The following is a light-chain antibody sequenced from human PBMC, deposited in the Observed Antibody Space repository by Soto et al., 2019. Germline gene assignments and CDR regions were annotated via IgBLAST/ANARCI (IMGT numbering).Light chain of an antibody. Sequence: DIQMTQSPSSVSASVGDRVTITCRASQDISSWLAWYQQKPGKAPKLLIYATSSLQSGVPSRFSGSGSVTDFTLTISSLHPEDFATYYWQQANSFPITFGQGTRLEIK. CDR2: ATS. CDR1: QDISSW. CDR3: QQANSFPIT. J-gene: IGKJ5*01. V-gene: IGKV1-12*01.